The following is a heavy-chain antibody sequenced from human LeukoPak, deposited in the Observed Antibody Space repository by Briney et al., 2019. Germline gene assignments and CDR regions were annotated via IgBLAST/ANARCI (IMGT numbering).Heavy chain of an antibody. CDR3: ARGPERSRYGSGSSWFDP. J-gene: IGHJ5*02. CDR2: ISAYNGNT. CDR1: GYAFTSYG. V-gene: IGHV1-18*01. Sequence: ASVKVSCKASGYAFTSYGISWVRQAPGQGLEWMGWISAYNGNTNYAQKLQGRVTMTTDTSTSTAYMELSSLRSEDTAVYYCARGPERSRYGSGSSWFDPWGQGTLVTVSS. D-gene: IGHD3-10*01.